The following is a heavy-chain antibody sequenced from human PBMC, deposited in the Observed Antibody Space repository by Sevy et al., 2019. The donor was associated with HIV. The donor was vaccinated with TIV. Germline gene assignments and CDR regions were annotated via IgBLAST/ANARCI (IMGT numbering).Heavy chain of an antibody. D-gene: IGHD3-16*01. V-gene: IGHV3-21*01. CDR3: ARAGGLVDGGMDV. CDR2: ITSSSKFK. J-gene: IGHJ6*02. Sequence: GGSLRLSFAASGFTFSNYNMNWVRQAPGKGLEWVSSITSSSKFKYYADSLKGRLTISRDDAKNSVFLQINSLRVEDTAVYYCARAGGLVDGGMDVWCQGTTVTVSS. CDR1: GFTFSNYN.